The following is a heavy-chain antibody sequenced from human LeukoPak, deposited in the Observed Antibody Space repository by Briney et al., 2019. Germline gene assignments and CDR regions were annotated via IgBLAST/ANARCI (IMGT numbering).Heavy chain of an antibody. V-gene: IGHV3-30*04. D-gene: IGHD6-6*01. J-gene: IGHJ6*03. Sequence: PGRSLRLSCAASGFTFSSYAMHWVRQAPAKGLERVAVISYDGSNKYYADSVKGRFTISRDNSKNTLYLQMNSLRAEDTAVYYCARGHISSSSVYYYYEDMDVWGKGTTVTVSS. CDR1: GFTFSSYA. CDR3: ARGHISSSSVYYYYEDMDV. CDR2: ISYDGSNK.